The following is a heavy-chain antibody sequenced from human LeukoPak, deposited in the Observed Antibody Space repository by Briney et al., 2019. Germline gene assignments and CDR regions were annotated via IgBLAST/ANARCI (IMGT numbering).Heavy chain of an antibody. Sequence: GGSLRLSCAASGFTFSSYAMSWVRQAPGKGLEWVSAISGSGGSTYYADSVKGRFTISRDNSKNTLYLQMNSLRAEDTAVYYCARDEGGYSYGFNWFDPWGQGTLVTVSS. J-gene: IGHJ5*02. CDR1: GFTFSSYA. CDR3: ARDEGGYSYGFNWFDP. V-gene: IGHV3-23*01. D-gene: IGHD5-18*01. CDR2: ISGSGGST.